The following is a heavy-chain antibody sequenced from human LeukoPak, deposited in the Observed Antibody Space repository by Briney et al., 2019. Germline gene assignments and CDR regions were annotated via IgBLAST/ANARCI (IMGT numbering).Heavy chain of an antibody. CDR3: AKGERFDP. CDR2: ISYDGSNK. Sequence: GGSLRLSCAASGFTFSSYGMHWVRQAPGKGLEWVAVISYDGSNKYYAGSVKGRFTISRDNSKNTLYLQMNSLRAEDTAVYYCAKGERFDPWGQGTLVTVSS. CDR1: GFTFSSYG. D-gene: IGHD1-1*01. V-gene: IGHV3-30*18. J-gene: IGHJ5*02.